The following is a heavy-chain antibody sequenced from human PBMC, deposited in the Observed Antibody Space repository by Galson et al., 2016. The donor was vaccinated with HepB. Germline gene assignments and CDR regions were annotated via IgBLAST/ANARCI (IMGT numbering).Heavy chain of an antibody. Sequence: QSGAEVKKPGESLKISCKGSGYSFTTYWIGWVRQMPGKGLELMGIIYPGDSDTRYSPSFQGQVTISADKSISTAYLQWSRLKASDTAMYYCARPRVVGLCSSSSCSSYYFNYWGQGTLVTVSS. CDR1: GYSFTTYW. J-gene: IGHJ4*02. V-gene: IGHV5-51*01. D-gene: IGHD2-2*01. CDR3: ARPRVVGLCSSSSCSSYYFNY. CDR2: IYPGDSDT.